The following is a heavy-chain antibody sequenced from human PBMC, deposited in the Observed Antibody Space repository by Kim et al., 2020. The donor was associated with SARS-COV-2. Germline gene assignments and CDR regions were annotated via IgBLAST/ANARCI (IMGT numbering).Heavy chain of an antibody. J-gene: IGHJ6*03. CDR3: AKGSEDYSNLRGYPRLDYYMDV. D-gene: IGHD4-4*01. Sequence: GGSLRLSCAASGFTFSSYAMSWVRQAPGKGLEWVSAISGSGGSTYYADSVKGRFTISRDNSKNTLYLQMNSLRAEDTAVYYCAKGSEDYSNLRGYPRLDYYMDVWGKGTTVTVSS. V-gene: IGHV3-23*01. CDR1: GFTFSSYA. CDR2: ISGSGGST.